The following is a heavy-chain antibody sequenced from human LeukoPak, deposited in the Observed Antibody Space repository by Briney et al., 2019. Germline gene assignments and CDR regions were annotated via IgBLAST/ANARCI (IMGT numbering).Heavy chain of an antibody. D-gene: IGHD6-19*01. J-gene: IGHJ3*02. Sequence: GGSLSLSCAASGFTFSNYGMHWVRQAPGTGLEWLAYILYDGSDEYYVDYLKGRFTISRDNSKDTLYLQMDSLRAADTAMYFCARDLLDMSSGWNDAFDIWGQGTMVAL. CDR3: ARDLLDMSSGWNDAFDI. CDR1: GFTFSNYG. V-gene: IGHV3-30*03. CDR2: ILYDGSDE.